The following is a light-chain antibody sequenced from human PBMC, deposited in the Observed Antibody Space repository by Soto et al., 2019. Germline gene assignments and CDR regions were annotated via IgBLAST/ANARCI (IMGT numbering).Light chain of an antibody. V-gene: IGLV8-61*01. CDR2: STN. CDR1: SDSVSTSYY. Sequence: QAVVTQEPSFSVSPGGTVKLTCDLTSDSVSTSYYASWYQQTPGQTPRMLIYSTNTRSSGVPDRFSGSILGNKAALTITGAQADDESDYYCVLYMGSGVWVFGGGTKLTVL. CDR3: VLYMGSGVWV. J-gene: IGLJ3*02.